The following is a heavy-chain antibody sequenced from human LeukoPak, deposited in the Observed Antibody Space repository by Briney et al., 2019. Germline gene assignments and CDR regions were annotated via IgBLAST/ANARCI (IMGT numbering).Heavy chain of an antibody. CDR3: TRVGYIDEGIDY. CDR2: IKQDGSKK. J-gene: IGHJ4*02. D-gene: IGHD5-24*01. Sequence: GGSLRLSCEASGFPFSSYWMTWVRQAPGKGLEWVANIKQDGSKKSYVDSVKGRFTISRDNAKNSLYLQMNSLRAEDTAIYYCTRVGYIDEGIDYWGQGTLVTVSS. V-gene: IGHV3-7*04. CDR1: GFPFSSYW.